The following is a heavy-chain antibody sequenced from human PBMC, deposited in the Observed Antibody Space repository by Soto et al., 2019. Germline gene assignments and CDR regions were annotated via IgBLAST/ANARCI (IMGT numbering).Heavy chain of an antibody. J-gene: IGHJ4*02. Sequence: QVQLVESGGGVVQPGRSLRLSCAASGFTFSSYAMHWVRQAPGKGLEWVAVISYDGSNKYYADSVKGRFTISRDNSKNTLYLQMNSLRAEDTAVYYCARDAFMITFGGVIDYWGQGTLVTVSS. V-gene: IGHV3-30-3*01. CDR2: ISYDGSNK. D-gene: IGHD3-16*01. CDR1: GFTFSSYA. CDR3: ARDAFMITFGGVIDY.